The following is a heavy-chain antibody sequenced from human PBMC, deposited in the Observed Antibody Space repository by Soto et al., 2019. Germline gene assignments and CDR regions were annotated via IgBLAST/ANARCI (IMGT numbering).Heavy chain of an antibody. CDR1: GGSISSSSYY. CDR3: ARHFPLNY. Sequence: SETLSLTCTVSGGSISSSSYYWGWIRQPPGKGLEWIGSIYYSGSTYYNPSLKSRVTISVDTSKNQFSLKLSSVTAADTAVYYCARHFPLNYWGQGTPVTVSS. J-gene: IGHJ4*02. V-gene: IGHV4-39*01. CDR2: IYYSGST.